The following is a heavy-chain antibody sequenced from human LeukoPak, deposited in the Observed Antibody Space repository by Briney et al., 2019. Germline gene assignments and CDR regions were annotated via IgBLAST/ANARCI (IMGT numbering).Heavy chain of an antibody. V-gene: IGHV3-30-3*01. CDR1: GYTLTELS. D-gene: IGHD3-9*01. J-gene: IGHJ6*02. Sequence: SCKVSGYTLTELSMHWVRQAPGKGLEWVAVISYDGSNKYYADSVKGRFTISRDNSKNTLYLQMNSLRAEDTAVYYCAREILRYFDWFYGMDVWGQGTTVTVSS. CDR3: AREILRYFDWFYGMDV. CDR2: ISYDGSNK.